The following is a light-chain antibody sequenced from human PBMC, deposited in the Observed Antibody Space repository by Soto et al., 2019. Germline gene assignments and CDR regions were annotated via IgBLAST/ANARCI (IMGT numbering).Light chain of an antibody. CDR2: DVS. V-gene: IGLV2-14*03. Sequence: QSALTQPASVSGSPGQSITISCTGTSGDIGAYKYVSWYQQHPDKAPKVMIYDVSNRPSGVSNRFSGSKSGNTASLTISGLQAEDEADYYCSSYTSSNADVFGTGTKVTVL. CDR3: SSYTSSNADV. CDR1: SGDIGAYKY. J-gene: IGLJ1*01.